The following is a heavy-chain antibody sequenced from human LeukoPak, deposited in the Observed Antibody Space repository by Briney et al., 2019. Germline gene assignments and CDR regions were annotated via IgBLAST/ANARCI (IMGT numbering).Heavy chain of an antibody. Sequence: SETLSLTCTVSGGXISNYYWSWIRQPAGKGLEWIGRIYTSGSTNYNPSLKSRVTMSVDTSKNPFSLKLSSVTAADTAVYYCARGRTDSSGYHYIGAFEIWGQGTVVTVSS. D-gene: IGHD3-22*01. CDR1: GGXISNYY. CDR2: IYTSGST. V-gene: IGHV4-4*07. J-gene: IGHJ3*02. CDR3: ARGRTDSSGYHYIGAFEI.